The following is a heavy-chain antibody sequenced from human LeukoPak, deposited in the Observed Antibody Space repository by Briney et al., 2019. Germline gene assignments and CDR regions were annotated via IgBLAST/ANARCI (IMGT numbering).Heavy chain of an antibody. D-gene: IGHD2-2*02. CDR2: IRYDGSNK. Sequence: GGSLRLSCAASGFTFSSYCMHWVRQAPGKGLEWVAFIRYDGSNKYYADSVKGRFTISRDNSKNKLYLQMNSLRAEDTAVYYCAKGSRCSSTGCYMFDFDYWGQGTLVTVSS. V-gene: IGHV3-30*02. CDR1: GFTFSSYC. J-gene: IGHJ4*02. CDR3: AKGSRCSSTGCYMFDFDY.